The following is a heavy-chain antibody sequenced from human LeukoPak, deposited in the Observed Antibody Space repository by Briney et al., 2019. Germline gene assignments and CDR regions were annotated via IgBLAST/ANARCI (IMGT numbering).Heavy chain of an antibody. D-gene: IGHD3-16*01. Sequence: GGSLRLSCAASGFTFSSYAMSWVRQAPGKGLEWVSGISWNSGSIGYADSVKGRFTISRDNAKNSLYLQMNSLRAEDTALYYCAKDPSPFYDSPPYYFDYWGQGTLVTVSS. V-gene: IGHV3-9*01. J-gene: IGHJ4*02. CDR3: AKDPSPFYDSPPYYFDY. CDR1: GFTFSSYA. CDR2: ISWNSGSI.